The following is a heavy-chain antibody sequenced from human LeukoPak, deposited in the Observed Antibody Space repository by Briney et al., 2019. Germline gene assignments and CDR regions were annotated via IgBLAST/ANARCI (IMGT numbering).Heavy chain of an antibody. CDR1: GFTFSNAW. CDR2: IKSKTDGGTT. Sequence: GGSLRLSCAASGFTFSNAWMNWVRQAPGKGLEWVGRIKSKTDGGTTDYAAPVKARFTISRDDSKNTLYLQMNSLKTEDTAVYYCTTDSFLNYYGSGSYYNVVYWGQGTLVTVSS. CDR3: TTDSFLNYYGSGSYYNVVY. V-gene: IGHV3-15*07. D-gene: IGHD3-10*01. J-gene: IGHJ4*02.